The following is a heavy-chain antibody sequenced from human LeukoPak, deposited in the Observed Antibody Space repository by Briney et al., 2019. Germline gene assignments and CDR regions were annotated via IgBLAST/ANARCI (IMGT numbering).Heavy chain of an antibody. CDR3: TRYNNDRFDY. Sequence: GGPLRLFCAGCRFTFGRYGMHGLRETPGKALEWVAFIAYDGSSAFYADSVKGRFTISRDNSKNTMSVQMDDLRAEDTAVYYCTRYNNDRFDYWGQGTLVTVSS. CDR2: IAYDGSSA. CDR1: RFTFGRYG. J-gene: IGHJ4*02. D-gene: IGHD1-14*01. V-gene: IGHV3-33*08.